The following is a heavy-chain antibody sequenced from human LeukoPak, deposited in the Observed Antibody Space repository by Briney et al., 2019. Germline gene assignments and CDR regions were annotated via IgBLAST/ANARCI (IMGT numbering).Heavy chain of an antibody. J-gene: IGHJ6*02. V-gene: IGHV7-4-1*02. CDR3: ALEGGLERSFYYYYGMDV. D-gene: IGHD1-1*01. CDR2: INTNTGNP. CDR1: GYTFTSYA. Sequence: ASVKVSCKASGYTFTSYAMNWVRQAPGQGLEWMGWINTNTGNPTYAQGFTGRFVFSLDTSVSTAYLQISSLKAEDTAVYYCALEGGLERSFYYYYGMDVWGQGTTVTVSS.